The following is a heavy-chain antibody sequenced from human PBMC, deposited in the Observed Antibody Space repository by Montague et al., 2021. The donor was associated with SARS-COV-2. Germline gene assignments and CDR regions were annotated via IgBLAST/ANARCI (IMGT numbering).Heavy chain of an antibody. CDR2: IYYSGST. CDR3: ARDGGFGEDWFDP. V-gene: IGHV4-59*12. CDR1: GGSISRYY. Sequence: SETLSLTCAVSGGSISRYYWSWIRQPPGKGLEWIGYIYYSGSTNYNPSLKSRVTISVDTSKNQLSLNLSSVTAADTAVYYCARDGGFGEDWFDPWGQGTLVTVSS. D-gene: IGHD3-10*01. J-gene: IGHJ5*02.